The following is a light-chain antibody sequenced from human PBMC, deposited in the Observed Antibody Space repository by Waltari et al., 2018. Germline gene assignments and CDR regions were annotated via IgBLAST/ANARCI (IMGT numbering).Light chain of an antibody. CDR2: AAS. Sequence: DVQMTQSPSSLPASIGDTVTISCRATQGITTSLAWFQQRPGEVPRSLIYAASTLNSGAPSRFSGSGSETDFTLTINGLQPEDFATYYCLQYDHYPLTFGGGTKVETK. CDR1: QGITTS. CDR3: LQYDHYPLT. J-gene: IGKJ4*01. V-gene: IGKV1-16*01.